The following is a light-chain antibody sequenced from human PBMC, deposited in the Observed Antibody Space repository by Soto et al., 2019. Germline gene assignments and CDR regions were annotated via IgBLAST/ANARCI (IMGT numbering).Light chain of an antibody. CDR3: HQYGSSPYT. V-gene: IGKV3-20*01. CDR1: QSFSNSY. CDR2: GVS. Sequence: EIVLTQSPGTLSLSPGERATLSCRASQSFSNSYLAWYQQKPGQAPRLLIYGVSSRATGIPDRFSGSGSGTDFTLTISRLEPEDFAVYYCHQYGSSPYTFGQGTKLEI. J-gene: IGKJ2*01.